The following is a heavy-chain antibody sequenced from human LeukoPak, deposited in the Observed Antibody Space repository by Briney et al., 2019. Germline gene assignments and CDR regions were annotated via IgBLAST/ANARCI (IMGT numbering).Heavy chain of an antibody. Sequence: GGSLRLSCAAPGFTFSSYAMSWVRQAPGKGLEWVSAISGSGGSTYYADSVKGRFTISRDNAKNSLHLQMNSLRAEDTAVYYCAREGSYYDSSGYYSSFDYWGQGTLVTVSS. V-gene: IGHV3-23*01. CDR3: AREGSYYDSSGYYSSFDY. D-gene: IGHD3-22*01. CDR2: ISGSGGST. CDR1: GFTFSSYA. J-gene: IGHJ4*02.